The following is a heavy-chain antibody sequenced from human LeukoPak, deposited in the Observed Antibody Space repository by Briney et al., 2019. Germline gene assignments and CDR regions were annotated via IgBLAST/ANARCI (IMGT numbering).Heavy chain of an antibody. CDR3: ARGYGYYGSGSYYNWFDP. CDR2: MNPNSGNT. CDR1: GYTFTSYD. J-gene: IGHJ5*02. D-gene: IGHD3-10*01. Sequence: ASVKVSCKASGYTFTSYDINWVRQATGQGLEWMGWMNPNSGNTGYAQKFQGRVTMTRNTSISTAYMELSSLRSEGTAVYYCARGYGYYGSGSYYNWFDPWGQGTLVTVSS. V-gene: IGHV1-8*01.